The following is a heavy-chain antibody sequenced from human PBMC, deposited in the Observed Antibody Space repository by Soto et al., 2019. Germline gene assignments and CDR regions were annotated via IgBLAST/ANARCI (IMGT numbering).Heavy chain of an antibody. J-gene: IGHJ5*02. V-gene: IGHV3-74*01. CDR3: IKASTVTGVGGYR. D-gene: IGHD6-19*01. CDR1: GFAFSSYW. CDR2: ISSDGRNT. Sequence: EVQLVESGGDLVQPGGSLRLSCAASGFAFSSYWMQWVRQAPGKGPVWVSRISSDGRNTTYADFVKGRFTISRDNAENTLHLQMTSLTDADTAVYYCIKASTVTGVGGYRWGQGTLVTVSS.